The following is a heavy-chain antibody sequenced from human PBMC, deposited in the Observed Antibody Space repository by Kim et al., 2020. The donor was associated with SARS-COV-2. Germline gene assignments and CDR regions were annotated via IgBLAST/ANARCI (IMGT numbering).Heavy chain of an antibody. Sequence: GGSLRLSCATSGFTFSEYGLTWVRQAPGKGLEWFSCICDGDTATYYANSVKGRFTISRDNSKGTLYLQMNNLRVDDTAVYYCARGMLSPDFWGQGTLVTVSS. CDR1: GFTFSEYG. D-gene: IGHD2-8*01. J-gene: IGHJ4*02. CDR3: ARGMLSPDF. V-gene: IGHV3-23*01. CDR2: ICDGDTAT.